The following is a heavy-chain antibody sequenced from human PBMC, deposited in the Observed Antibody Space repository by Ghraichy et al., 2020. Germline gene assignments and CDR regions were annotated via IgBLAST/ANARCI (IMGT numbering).Heavy chain of an antibody. D-gene: IGHD3-10*01. CDR2: ISYDGSNK. CDR1: GFTFSSYG. CDR3: AKDLEWFGELFTKDYYYGMDV. V-gene: IGHV3-30*18. J-gene: IGHJ6*02. Sequence: GGSPRLSCAASGFTFSSYGMHWVRQAPGKGLEWVAVISYDGSNKYYADSVKGRFTISRDNSKNTLYLQMNSLRAEDTAVYYCAKDLEWFGELFTKDYYYGMDVWGQGTTVTVSS.